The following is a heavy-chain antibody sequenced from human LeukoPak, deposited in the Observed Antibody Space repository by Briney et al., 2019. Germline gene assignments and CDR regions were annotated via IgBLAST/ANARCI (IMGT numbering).Heavy chain of an antibody. D-gene: IGHD3-22*01. Sequence: GGSLRLSCAASGFTFSDYWMTWVRQAPGKGLEWVGRIRSNSDGGTIDYAAPVKGRFTLSRDDSKTTLYLQKNSLQTEDTAVYYCATDFYDSTWGQGTLVTVSS. CDR3: ATDFYDST. V-gene: IGHV3-15*01. J-gene: IGHJ5*02. CDR2: IRSNSDGGTI. CDR1: GFTFSDYW.